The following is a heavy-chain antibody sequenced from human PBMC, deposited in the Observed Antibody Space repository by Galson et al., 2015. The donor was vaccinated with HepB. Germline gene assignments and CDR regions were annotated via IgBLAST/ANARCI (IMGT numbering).Heavy chain of an antibody. CDR3: ARVSSQWLVADGNWFDP. V-gene: IGHV4-34*01. CDR2: INHSGST. CDR1: GGSFSGYY. J-gene: IGHJ5*02. D-gene: IGHD6-19*01. Sequence: SETLSLTCAVYGGSFSGYYWSWIRQPPGKGLEWIGEINHSGSTNYNPSLKSRVTISVDTSKNQFSLKLSSVTAADTAVYYCARVSSQWLVADGNWFDPWGQGTLVTVSS.